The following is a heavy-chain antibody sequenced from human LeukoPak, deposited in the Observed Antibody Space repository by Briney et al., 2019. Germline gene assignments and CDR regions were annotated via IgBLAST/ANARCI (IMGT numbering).Heavy chain of an antibody. Sequence: GGSLRLSCAASGFTFDDYAMHWVRQAPGKGLEWVSTISAAADSTYHADSVKGWFIISRDNSKNTLFIQMSSLRAEDTAVYYCAKGISSSRRTFDAWGQGTLVTVSS. CDR1: GFTFDDYA. D-gene: IGHD6-13*01. V-gene: IGHV3-23*01. J-gene: IGHJ5*02. CDR3: AKGISSSRRTFDA. CDR2: ISAAADST.